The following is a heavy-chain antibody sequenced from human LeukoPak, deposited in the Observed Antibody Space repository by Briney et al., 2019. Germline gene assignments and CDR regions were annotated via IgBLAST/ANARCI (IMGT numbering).Heavy chain of an antibody. V-gene: IGHV1-18*01. D-gene: IGHD3-3*01. Sequence: ASVKVSCKASGYTFTSYGISWVRQAPGQGLEWMGWISAYNGNTNYAQKLQGRVTMTTDTSTSTAYMELRSLRSDDTAMYYCARNLLRFFYYGMDVWGQGTTVTVSS. CDR2: ISAYNGNT. CDR1: GYTFTSYG. CDR3: ARNLLRFFYYGMDV. J-gene: IGHJ6*02.